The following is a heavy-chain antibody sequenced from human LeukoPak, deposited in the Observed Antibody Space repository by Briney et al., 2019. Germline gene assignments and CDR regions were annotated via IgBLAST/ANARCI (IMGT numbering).Heavy chain of an antibody. D-gene: IGHD3-22*01. Sequence: SETLSLTCTVSGGSISSYYWSWIRQPPGKGLEWIGYIYYSGSTNYTPSLKSRVTISVDTSKNQFSLKLSSVTAADTAVYYCARGRYYYDSSGYYKFDYWGQGTLVTVSS. CDR1: GGSISSYY. CDR2: IYYSGST. CDR3: ARGRYYYDSSGYYKFDY. V-gene: IGHV4-59*01. J-gene: IGHJ4*02.